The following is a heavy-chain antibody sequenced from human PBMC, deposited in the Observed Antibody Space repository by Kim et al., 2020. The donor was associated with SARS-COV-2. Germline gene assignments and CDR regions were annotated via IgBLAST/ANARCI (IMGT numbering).Heavy chain of an antibody. D-gene: IGHD3-22*01. Sequence: GGSLRLSCAASGFTFSSYSMNWVRQAPGKGLEWVSSISSSSSYIYYADSVKGRFTISRDNAKNSLYLQMNSLRAEDTAVYYCAISPTYYYDSSGYSGADPWGQGTLVTVSS. V-gene: IGHV3-21*01. CDR1: GFTFSSYS. CDR3: AISPTYYYDSSGYSGADP. CDR2: ISSSSSYI. J-gene: IGHJ5*02.